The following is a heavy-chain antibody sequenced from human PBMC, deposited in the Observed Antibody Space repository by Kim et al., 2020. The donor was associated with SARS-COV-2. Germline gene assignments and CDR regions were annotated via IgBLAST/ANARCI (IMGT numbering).Heavy chain of an antibody. V-gene: IGHV3-30-3*01. CDR2: ISYDGSNK. CDR1: GFTFSSYA. D-gene: IGHD2-2*02. Sequence: GGSLRLSCAASGFTFSSYAMHWVRQAPGKGLEWVAVISYDGSNKYYADSVKGRFTISRDNSKNTLYLQMNSLRAEDTAVYYCAAPKVPAAIRDGMDVWG. CDR3: AAPKVPAAIRDGMDV. J-gene: IGHJ6*02.